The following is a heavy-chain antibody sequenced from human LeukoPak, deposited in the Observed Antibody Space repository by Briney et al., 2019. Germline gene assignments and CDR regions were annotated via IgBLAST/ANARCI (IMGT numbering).Heavy chain of an antibody. CDR1: GFTFSSYW. CDR2: IKQDGSEK. V-gene: IGHV3-7*01. CDR3: ARDGKPDCSGGSCYSTSTFDY. D-gene: IGHD2-15*01. Sequence: PGGPLRLSCAASGFTFSSYWMSWVRQAPGKGLEWVANIKQDGSEKYYVDSVKGRFTISRDNAKNSLYLQMNSLRAEDTAVYYCARDGKPDCSGGSCYSTSTFDYWGQGTLVTVSS. J-gene: IGHJ4*02.